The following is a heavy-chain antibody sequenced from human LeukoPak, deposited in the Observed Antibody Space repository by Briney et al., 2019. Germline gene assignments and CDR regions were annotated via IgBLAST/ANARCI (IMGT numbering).Heavy chain of an antibody. Sequence: GGSLRLSCAASGFTFSSYSMNWVRQAPGKGLEWVSSISSSSSYIYYADSVKGRFTISRDNAKNSLYQQTNSLRAEDTAVYYCARDIRITIFGVVTIAGYYYYGMDVWGQGTTVTVSS. J-gene: IGHJ6*02. CDR2: ISSSSSYI. CDR1: GFTFSSYS. CDR3: ARDIRITIFGVVTIAGYYYYGMDV. D-gene: IGHD3-3*01. V-gene: IGHV3-21*01.